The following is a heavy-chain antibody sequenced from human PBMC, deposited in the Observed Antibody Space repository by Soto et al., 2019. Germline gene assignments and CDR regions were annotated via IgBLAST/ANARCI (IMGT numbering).Heavy chain of an antibody. CDR2: IYYSGST. Sequence: SETLSLTCTVSGGSIISGGYYWSWIRQHPGKGLEWIGYIYYSGSTYYNPSLKSRVTISVDTSKNQFSLKLSSVTAADTAVYYCARNWDSSGYSSDAFDIWGQGTMVTVSS. CDR3: ARNWDSSGYSSDAFDI. J-gene: IGHJ3*02. CDR1: GGSIISGGYY. V-gene: IGHV4-31*03. D-gene: IGHD3-22*01.